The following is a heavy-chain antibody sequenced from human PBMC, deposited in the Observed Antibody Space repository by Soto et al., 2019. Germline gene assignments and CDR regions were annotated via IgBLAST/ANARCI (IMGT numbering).Heavy chain of an antibody. J-gene: IGHJ4*02. V-gene: IGHV3-23*01. Sequence: GGSLRLSCAASGFTFSSYALSRVRQAPGKGLEWVSAISGSGGSTYYADSVKGRFTISRDNSKNTLYLQMNSLRAEDTAVYYCAKDSTVAGILDYWGQGTLVTVSS. CDR3: AKDSTVAGILDY. D-gene: IGHD6-19*01. CDR2: ISGSGGST. CDR1: GFTFSSYA.